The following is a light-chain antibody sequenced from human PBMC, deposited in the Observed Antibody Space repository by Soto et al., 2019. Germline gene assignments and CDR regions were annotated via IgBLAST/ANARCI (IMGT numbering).Light chain of an antibody. CDR1: QTVSSSS. Sequence: EIVLTQSPGTLSLSPGERATLSCRASQTVSSSSLAWYQQKPGQAPRLLIYDASNRATGIPARFSGSGSGTDFTLIISRLEPEDFAVYYCQQRSNWPWTFGQGTKVDIK. CDR3: QQRSNWPWT. CDR2: DAS. V-gene: IGKV3-11*01. J-gene: IGKJ1*01.